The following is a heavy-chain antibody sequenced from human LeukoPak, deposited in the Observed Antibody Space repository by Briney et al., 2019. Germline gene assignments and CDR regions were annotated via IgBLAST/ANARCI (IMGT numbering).Heavy chain of an antibody. CDR3: ARIRAPSSFGQRESDY. V-gene: IGHV7-4-1*02. CDR1: GYTFTSYG. J-gene: IGHJ4*02. CDR2: INTNTRNP. D-gene: IGHD3-3*02. Sequence: ASVKVSCKASGYTFTSYGISWVRQAPGQGLEWMGWINTNTRNPTYAQGFTGRFVFSLDTSVSTAYLQISSLKAEDTAVYYCARIRAPSSFGQRESDYWGQGTLVTVSS.